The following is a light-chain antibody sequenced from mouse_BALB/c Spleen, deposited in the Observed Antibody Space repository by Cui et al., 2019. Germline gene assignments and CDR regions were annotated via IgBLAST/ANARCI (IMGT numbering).Light chain of an antibody. Sequence: DIMMPQSPSFMYASLGERVTITCKASQDINSYLSWFQQKPEKSPKTLIYRANSLVDGVPSRFSGSGSGQDYSLTISSLEYEDMGIYYCLQYDEFPPSYTFGGGTKLEIK. CDR1: QDINSY. CDR3: LQYDEFPPSYT. CDR2: RAN. J-gene: IGKJ2*01. V-gene: IGKV14-111*01.